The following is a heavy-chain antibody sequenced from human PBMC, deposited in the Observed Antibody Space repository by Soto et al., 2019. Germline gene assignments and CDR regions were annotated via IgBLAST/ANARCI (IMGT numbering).Heavy chain of an antibody. CDR3: ARAPMVLTRSYFDS. CDR2: ISSSGNT. V-gene: IGHV4-59*01. J-gene: IGHJ4*02. D-gene: IGHD3-22*01. CDR1: DGSISNFY. Sequence: SETLSLTCTVSDGSISNFYWSWIRQPPGKGLEWIGYISSSGNTNYNPSLKSRVSISVDTSKNQFSLNLTSVTAADTAVYYCARAPMVLTRSYFDSWGQGTPVTVSS.